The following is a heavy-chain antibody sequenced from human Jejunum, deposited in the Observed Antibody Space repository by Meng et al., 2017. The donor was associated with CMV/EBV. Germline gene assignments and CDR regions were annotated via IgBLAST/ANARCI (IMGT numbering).Heavy chain of an antibody. J-gene: IGHJ6*03. V-gene: IGHV3-53*01. CDR1: EFAVSNGS. CDR2: IYSPGGT. D-gene: IGHD5/OR15-5a*01. CDR3: ARASLHAYMDV. Sequence: CVPPEFAVSNGSVSWVRQAPGKGLEWVSIIYSPGGTYYADSVRGRFAISRDNSKNTVFLQMNSLRADDTAVYYCARASLHAYMDVWGQGTTVTVSS.